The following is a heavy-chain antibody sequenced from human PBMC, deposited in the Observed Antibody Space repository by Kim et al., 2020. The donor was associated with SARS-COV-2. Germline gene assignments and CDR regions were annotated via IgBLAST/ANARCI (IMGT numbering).Heavy chain of an antibody. J-gene: IGHJ6*02. CDR1: GFTFSSYS. V-gene: IGHV3-48*02. D-gene: IGHD6-13*01. CDR3: ARDKGYSSSWYPARYYYYYYGMDV. Sequence: GGSLRLSCAASGFTFSSYSMNWVRQAPGKGLEWVSYISSSSSTIYYADSVKGRFTISRDNAKNSLYLQMNSLRDEDTAVYYCARDKGYSSSWYPARYYYYYYGMDVWGQGTTVTVSS. CDR2: ISSSSSTI.